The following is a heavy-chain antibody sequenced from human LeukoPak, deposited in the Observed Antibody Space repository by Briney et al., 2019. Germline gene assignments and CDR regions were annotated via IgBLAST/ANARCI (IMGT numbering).Heavy chain of an antibody. V-gene: IGHV5-51*01. CDR2: IYPGDSDT. Sequence: GESLKISCKGSGYSFTSYWIGWVRQMPGKGLEWMGIIYPGDSDTRYSPSFQGQVTMSADKSISTAHLQWSSLNASDTAMYYCARSMVRGAPYYFDYWGQGTLVTVSS. D-gene: IGHD3-10*01. J-gene: IGHJ4*02. CDR1: GYSFTSYW. CDR3: ARSMVRGAPYYFDY.